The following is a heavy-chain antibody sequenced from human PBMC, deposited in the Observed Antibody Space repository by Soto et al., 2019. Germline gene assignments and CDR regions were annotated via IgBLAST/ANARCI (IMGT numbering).Heavy chain of an antibody. CDR3: AREGDDYVWGPAFDI. J-gene: IGHJ3*02. CDR2: IIPIFGTA. V-gene: IGHV1-69*13. Sequence: SVKVSCKASGGTFSSYAISWVRQAPGQGLEWMGGIIPIFGTANYAQKFQGRVTITADESTSTAYMELSSLRSEDTAVYYCAREGDDYVWGPAFDIWGQGTMVTVSS. CDR1: GGTFSSYA. D-gene: IGHD3-16*01.